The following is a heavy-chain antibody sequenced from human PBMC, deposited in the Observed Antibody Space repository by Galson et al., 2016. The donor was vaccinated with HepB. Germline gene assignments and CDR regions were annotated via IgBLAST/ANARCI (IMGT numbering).Heavy chain of an antibody. V-gene: IGHV1-46*01. D-gene: IGHD3-9*01. CDR2: INPSGGNS. CDR3: ARGSNYDILTGGIDN. CDR1: GYTLSDYY. Sequence: SVKVSCKASGYTLSDYYMHWVRQAPGQGLEWMGIINPSGGNSIYQQRFRGRVTVTKDTSTNTVYMELSSLRSEDTAMYYCARGSNYDILTGGIDNWGQGTLVTVSS. J-gene: IGHJ4*02.